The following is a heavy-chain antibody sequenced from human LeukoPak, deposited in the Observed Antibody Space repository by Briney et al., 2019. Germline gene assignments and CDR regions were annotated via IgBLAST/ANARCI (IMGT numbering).Heavy chain of an antibody. CDR3: AVGLRGLVDY. CDR1: GGSISSYY. J-gene: IGHJ4*02. CDR2: IYYSGST. Sequence: SETLSLTCTVSGGSISSYYWSWIRQPPGKGLEWIGYIYYSGSTNYNPSLKSRVTISVDTSKNQFSLKLSSVTAADTAVYYCAVGLRGLVDYWGQGTLVTVSS. V-gene: IGHV4-59*01. D-gene: IGHD3-16*01.